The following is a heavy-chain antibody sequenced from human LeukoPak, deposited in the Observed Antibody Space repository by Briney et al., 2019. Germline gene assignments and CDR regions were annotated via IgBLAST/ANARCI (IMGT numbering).Heavy chain of an antibody. CDR3: ATSYSSSWTNDY. Sequence: SGGSLRLSCAASGFTFSNYGMHWVRQAPGKGLEWVAFIRYDGSNKYYADSVKGRFTISRDNSKNTLYLQMNSLRAEDTAVYYCATSYSSSWTNDYWGQGTLVTVSS. CDR1: GFTFSNYG. V-gene: IGHV3-30*02. J-gene: IGHJ4*02. CDR2: IRYDGSNK. D-gene: IGHD6-13*01.